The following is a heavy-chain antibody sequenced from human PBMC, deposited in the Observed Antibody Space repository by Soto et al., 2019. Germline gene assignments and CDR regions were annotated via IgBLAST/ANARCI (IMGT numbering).Heavy chain of an antibody. Sequence: SETLSLTCAVYGGSFSGYYWSWIRQPPGKGLEWIGEINHSGSTNYNPSLKSRVTISVDTSKNQFSLKLSSVTAADTAVYYWAVYGDYRLNYFDYWCQGTLVTVSS. J-gene: IGHJ4*02. CDR1: GGSFSGYY. D-gene: IGHD4-17*01. CDR2: INHSGST. V-gene: IGHV4-34*01. CDR3: AVYGDYRLNYFDY.